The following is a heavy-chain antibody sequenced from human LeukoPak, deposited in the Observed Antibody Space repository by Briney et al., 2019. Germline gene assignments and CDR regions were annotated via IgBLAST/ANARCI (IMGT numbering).Heavy chain of an antibody. V-gene: IGHV4-31*03. CDR3: ATPYCSSISCLDVFNM. J-gene: IGHJ3*02. CDR2: KYYSGSA. D-gene: IGHD2-2*01. CDR1: GGSVSDGRYY. Sequence: PSETLSLPCSVSGGSVSDGRYYWTWIRQHPGKGLEWIVYKYYSGSAKYNPSLKSRLTISIDTSKNQFSLQLSSVTAADTATYYCATPYCSSISCLDVFNMWGQGTRVTVSS.